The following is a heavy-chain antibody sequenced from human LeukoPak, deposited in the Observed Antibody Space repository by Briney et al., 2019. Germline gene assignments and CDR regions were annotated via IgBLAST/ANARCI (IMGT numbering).Heavy chain of an antibody. Sequence: GGSLRLSCAASGFTLSSYAMSWVRQAPGKGLEWLSYISGNGGVIQYADSVKGRFTISRDNAKNLLYLQMDSLRVEDTAIYYCARDPRTVRIWGQGTLVTVSS. CDR3: ARDPRTVRI. D-gene: IGHD1-1*01. CDR2: ISGNGGVI. CDR1: GFTLSSYA. J-gene: IGHJ4*02. V-gene: IGHV3-48*04.